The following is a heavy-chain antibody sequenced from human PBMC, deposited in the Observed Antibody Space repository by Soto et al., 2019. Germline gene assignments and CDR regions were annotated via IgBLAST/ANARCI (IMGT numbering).Heavy chain of an antibody. CDR3: VKGESYYDSSASCPFAA. J-gene: IGHJ5*02. Sequence: GGSLRLSCSASGFTFSSYAMHWVRQAPGKGLEYVSSIGINGGSTHYADSVKGRFTISRDNSRNTQYLQMSSLRADDTAVYYCVKGESYYDSSASCPFAAWGQGTLRTVSS. D-gene: IGHD3-22*01. V-gene: IGHV3-64D*06. CDR1: GFTFSSYA. CDR2: IGINGGST.